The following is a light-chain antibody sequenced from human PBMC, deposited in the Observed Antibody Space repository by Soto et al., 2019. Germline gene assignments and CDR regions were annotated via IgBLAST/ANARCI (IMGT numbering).Light chain of an antibody. V-gene: IGKV1-5*01. CDR1: QRVDRW. Sequence: DIQITHSPATLSASVGDRVTITFRASQRVDRWLAWYQQKPGQAPKLLISDASTLESGVPSRFSGSGSVTEFTLTITSLQPDDFATYYCQQYKDYTYTFGQGTKVDIK. CDR3: QQYKDYTYT. CDR2: DAS. J-gene: IGKJ1*01.